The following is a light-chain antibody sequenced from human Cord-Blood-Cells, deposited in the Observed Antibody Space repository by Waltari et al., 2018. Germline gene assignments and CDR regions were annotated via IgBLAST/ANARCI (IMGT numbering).Light chain of an antibody. J-gene: IGKJ1*01. CDR3: QQYNSYPWT. CDR1: QSISSL. CDR2: KAS. V-gene: IGKV1-5*03. Sequence: DIQMDQSPSTLSASVRGRVTITCRASQSISSLLAWYQQEPGKAPKLLFYKASRLESGVPSRFSGSGSGTEFTLTISSPQPDDFATYYCQQYNSYPWTFGQGTKVEIK.